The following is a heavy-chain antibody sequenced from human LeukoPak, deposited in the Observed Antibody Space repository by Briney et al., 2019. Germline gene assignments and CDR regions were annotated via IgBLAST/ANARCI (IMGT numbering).Heavy chain of an antibody. J-gene: IGHJ6*03. V-gene: IGHV1-46*01. CDR1: GYTFTRYY. CDR3: ARDGDSSSWYSSYYYYYMDV. Sequence: ASVKVSCKASGYTFTRYYMHWVRQAPGQGLEWMGIINPSGGSTSYALKLQGRVTMTRDMSTSTVYMELSSLRYEDTAVYYCARDGDSSSWYSSYYYYYMDVWGKGTTVTVSS. D-gene: IGHD6-13*01. CDR2: INPSGGST.